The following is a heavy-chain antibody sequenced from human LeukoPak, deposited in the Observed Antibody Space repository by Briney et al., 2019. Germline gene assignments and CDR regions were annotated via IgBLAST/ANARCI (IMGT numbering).Heavy chain of an antibody. CDR2: IYYSGST. J-gene: IGHJ4*02. CDR1: GGSNSSYY. D-gene: IGHD6-13*01. V-gene: IGHV4-59*01. CDR3: ARVSPSSWYDY. Sequence: SETLSLTCTVSGGSNSSYYWSWIRQPPGKGLEWIGYIYYSGSTNYNPSLKSRVTISVDTSKNQFSLKLSSVTAADTAVYYCARVSPSSWYDYWGQGTLVTVSS.